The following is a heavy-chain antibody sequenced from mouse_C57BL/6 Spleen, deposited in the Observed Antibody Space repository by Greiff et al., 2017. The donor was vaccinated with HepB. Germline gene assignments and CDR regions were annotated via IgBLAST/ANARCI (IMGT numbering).Heavy chain of an antibody. J-gene: IGHJ3*01. V-gene: IGHV1-64*01. CDR1: GYTFTSYW. CDR2: IHPNSGST. Sequence: QVQLQQPGAELVKPGASVKLSCKASGYTFTSYWMHWVKQRPGQGLEWIGMIHPNSGSTNYNEKFKSKATLTVDKSSSTAYMQLSSLTSEDSAVYYCARYHYSNYVGFAYWGQGTLVTVSA. D-gene: IGHD2-5*01. CDR3: ARYHYSNYVGFAY.